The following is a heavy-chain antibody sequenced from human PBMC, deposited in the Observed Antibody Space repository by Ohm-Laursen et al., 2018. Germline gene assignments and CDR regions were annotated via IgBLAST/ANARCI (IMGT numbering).Heavy chain of an antibody. Sequence: SQTLSLTCSVSGGSISSGGYCWSWIRQHPGKGLEWIGYIFYNGKTNYNPSLKSRLTISVDTSENQFSMNLSSVTSADTAVYYCGRGLSALAAGSSWFDPWGQGTLVTVSS. J-gene: IGHJ5*02. CDR3: GRGLSALAAGSSWFDP. CDR1: GGSISSGGYC. V-gene: IGHV4-31*03. D-gene: IGHD6-13*01. CDR2: IFYNGKT.